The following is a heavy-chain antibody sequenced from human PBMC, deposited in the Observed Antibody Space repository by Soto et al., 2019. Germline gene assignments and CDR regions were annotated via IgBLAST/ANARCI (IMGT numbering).Heavy chain of an antibody. CDR2: INHSGST. CDR1: GGSFSGYY. D-gene: IGHD6-6*01. V-gene: IGHV4-34*01. Sequence: SETLSLTCAVYGGSFSGYYWSWIRQPPGKGLEWIGEINHSGSTNYNPSLKSRVTISVDTSKNQFSLKLSSVTAADTAVYYCAREYSSAYRSFLGYWGQGTLVTVSS. CDR3: AREYSSAYRSFLGY. J-gene: IGHJ4*02.